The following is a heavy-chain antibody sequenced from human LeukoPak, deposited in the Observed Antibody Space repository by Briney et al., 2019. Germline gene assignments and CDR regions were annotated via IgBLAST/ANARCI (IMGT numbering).Heavy chain of an antibody. CDR2: ISSSSSYI. Sequence: GGSLRLSCAASRFTFSNYAMSWVRQAPGKGLEWVSSISSSSSYIYYADSVKGRFTISRDNAKNSLYLQMNSLRAEDTAVYYCASPGSSGRNNAFDIWGQGTMVTVSS. CDR3: ASPGSSGRNNAFDI. CDR1: RFTFSNYA. V-gene: IGHV3-21*01. D-gene: IGHD3-22*01. J-gene: IGHJ3*02.